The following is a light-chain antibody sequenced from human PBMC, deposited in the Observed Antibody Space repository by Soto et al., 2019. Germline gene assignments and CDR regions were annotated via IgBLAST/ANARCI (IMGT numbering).Light chain of an antibody. Sequence: DIQMTQSPSSLSASVGDRVTITCRASQSISSYLNWYQHKPGKAPKLLIYAASGLQSGVPSRFSGSESGTDFTLTIGSLQPEDFATYYCQQSYTTPHFGQGTKLEIK. CDR3: QQSYTTPH. V-gene: IGKV1-39*01. CDR2: AAS. J-gene: IGKJ2*01. CDR1: QSISSY.